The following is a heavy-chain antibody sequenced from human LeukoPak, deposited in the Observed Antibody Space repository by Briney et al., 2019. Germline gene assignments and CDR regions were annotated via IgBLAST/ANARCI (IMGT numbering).Heavy chain of an antibody. CDR2: IRGTGTST. V-gene: IGHV3-23*01. Sequence: GGSLRLSCAGSGFTLSSYGMSWVRQAPGKGLEWVSAIRGTGTSTYYADSVKGRFTISRDNSKNTLYLQMNSLRAEDTAVYYCAKVTYGSGTYGAFGYWGQGTLVTVSS. CDR3: AKVTYGSGTYGAFGY. CDR1: GFTLSSYG. J-gene: IGHJ4*02. D-gene: IGHD3-10*01.